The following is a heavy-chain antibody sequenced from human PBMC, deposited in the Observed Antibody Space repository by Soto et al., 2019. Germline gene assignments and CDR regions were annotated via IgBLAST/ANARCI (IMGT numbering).Heavy chain of an antibody. Sequence: QVQLMQSGAEVKKPGASVRVSCVASGYTFTSDYMHWVRQAPGQGLEWLGVIKLSGGSTTYAQRFQGRVTVTRDTSTSTVYMELRSLRSEDTAVYHCAREGNSYSGMDVWGQGTTVTVS. CDR1: GYTFTSDY. CDR2: IKLSGGST. J-gene: IGHJ6*02. CDR3: AREGNSYSGMDV. V-gene: IGHV1-46*01.